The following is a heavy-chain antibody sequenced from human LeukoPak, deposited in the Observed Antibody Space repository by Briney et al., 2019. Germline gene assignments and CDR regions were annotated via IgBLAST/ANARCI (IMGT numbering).Heavy chain of an antibody. V-gene: IGHV4-4*07. CDR2: IYASGNT. J-gene: IGHJ4*02. CDR3: ARGRGSSWYYFDS. D-gene: IGHD6-13*01. Sequence: PGGSLRLSCTASGFTFGDYAMSWFRQAPGKGLEWIGRIYASGNTNYNPSLKGRVTMTIDTSKNQFSLDLSSVTAADTAVYYCARGRGSSWYYFDSWGQGTLVTTSS. CDR1: GFTFGDYA.